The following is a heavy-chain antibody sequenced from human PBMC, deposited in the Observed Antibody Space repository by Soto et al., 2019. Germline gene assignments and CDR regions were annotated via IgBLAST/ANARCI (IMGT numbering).Heavy chain of an antibody. CDR1: GGSISSGDYY. CDR2: IYYSGST. J-gene: IGHJ5*02. Sequence: SETLSLTCTVSGGSISSGDYYWSWIHQPPGKGLEWIGYIYYSGSTYYNPSLKSRVTISVDTSKNQFSLKLSSVTAADTAVYDCAREDYCGGDCPPWGQGTRGTV. V-gene: IGHV4-30-4*01. CDR3: AREDYCGGDCPP. D-gene: IGHD2-21*02.